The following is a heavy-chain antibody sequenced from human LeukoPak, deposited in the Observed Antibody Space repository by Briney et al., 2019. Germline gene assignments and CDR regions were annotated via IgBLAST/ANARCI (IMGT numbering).Heavy chain of an antibody. Sequence: ASVKDSCKASGYTFTSYYMHWVRQAPGQGLEWMGIINPSGGSTSYAQKFQGRVTMTRDMSTSTVYMELSSLRSEDTAVYYCARDRRCSGGSCYSDHYYYMDVWGKGTTVTVSS. V-gene: IGHV1-46*01. CDR2: INPSGGST. CDR3: ARDRRCSGGSCYSDHYYYMDV. D-gene: IGHD2-15*01. J-gene: IGHJ6*03. CDR1: GYTFTSYY.